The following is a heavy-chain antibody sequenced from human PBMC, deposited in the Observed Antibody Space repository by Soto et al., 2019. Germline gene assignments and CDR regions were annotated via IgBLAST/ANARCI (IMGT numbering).Heavy chain of an antibody. CDR2: IWYDGSNK. V-gene: IGHV3-33*01. CDR1: GFTFSSYG. Sequence: QVQLVESGGGVVQPGRSLRLSCTVSGFTFSSYGFLWVRQAPGKGLEWVGLIWYDGSNKYYADSVKGRFIISRDNSKNTMYLQMNSLRAEDTAVYYCARDPGVTHYYFDYWGQGTLVTVSS. D-gene: IGHD2-21*02. J-gene: IGHJ4*02. CDR3: ARDPGVTHYYFDY.